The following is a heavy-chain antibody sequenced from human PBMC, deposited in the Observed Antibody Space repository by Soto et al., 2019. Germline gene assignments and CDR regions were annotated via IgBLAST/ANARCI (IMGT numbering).Heavy chain of an antibody. D-gene: IGHD3-22*01. CDR1: GYSFTSYW. J-gene: IGHJ4*02. CDR3: ARQGEDYYDSSDLDE. V-gene: IGHV5-51*01. CDR2: IYPGDSDT. Sequence: GESLKISCKGSGYSFTSYWIGWVRQMPGKGLEWMGIIYPGDSDTRYSPSFQGQVTISADKSISTAYLQWSSLKASDTAMYYCARQGEDYYDSSDLDEWGQGTLVTVSS.